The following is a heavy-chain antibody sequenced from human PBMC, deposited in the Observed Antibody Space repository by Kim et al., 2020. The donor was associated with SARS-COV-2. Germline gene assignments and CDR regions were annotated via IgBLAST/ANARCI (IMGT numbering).Heavy chain of an antibody. CDR3: AKDRRIRLYYFDY. D-gene: IGHD3-16*01. Sequence: GGSLRLSCAASGFTFSSYGMHWVRQAPGKGLEWVAVISYDGSNKYYADSVKGRFTISRDNSKNTLYLQMNSLRAEDTAVYYCAKDRRIRLYYFDYWGQGTLVTVSS. CDR2: ISYDGSNK. CDR1: GFTFSSYG. J-gene: IGHJ4*02. V-gene: IGHV3-30*18.